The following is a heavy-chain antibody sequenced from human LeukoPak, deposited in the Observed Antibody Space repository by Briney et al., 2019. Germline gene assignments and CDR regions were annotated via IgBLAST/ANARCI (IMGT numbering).Heavy chain of an antibody. CDR1: GYSFTNYW. Sequence: GESLKISCQASGYSFTNYWISWVRQLPGKGLEWMGIIYPGDSDTRYSPSFQGQVTISADKSITTAYLQWSSLKASDTAIYYCARQDSSRYDYWGQGTLVTVSS. J-gene: IGHJ4*02. CDR2: IYPGDSDT. D-gene: IGHD3-22*01. V-gene: IGHV5-51*01. CDR3: ARQDSSRYDY.